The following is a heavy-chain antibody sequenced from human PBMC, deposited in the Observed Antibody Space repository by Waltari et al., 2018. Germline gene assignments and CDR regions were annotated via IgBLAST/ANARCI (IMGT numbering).Heavy chain of an antibody. V-gene: IGHV4-38-2*02. D-gene: IGHD4-4*01. Sequence: QVQLQESGPGLVKPSETLSLPCAVSGYSIRSGYYWGWTRQPPGKGLEWIGSIYHSGSTYYNPSLKSRVTISVDTSKNQFSLKLSSVTAADTAVYYCAREDGTTQPSRYYGMDVWGQGTTVTVSS. CDR3: AREDGTTQPSRYYGMDV. CDR1: GYSIRSGYY. J-gene: IGHJ6*02. CDR2: IYHSGST.